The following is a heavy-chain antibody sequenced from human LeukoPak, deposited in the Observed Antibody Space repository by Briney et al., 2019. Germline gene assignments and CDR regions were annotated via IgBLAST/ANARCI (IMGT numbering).Heavy chain of an antibody. D-gene: IGHD5-24*01. J-gene: IGHJ4*02. CDR1: GGSFSGYY. Sequence: SETLSLTCAVYGGSFSGYYWSGIRQSPGKGLEWIGEINHGGSTNFNASLKSRVTLSVDTSKNQFSLNLNSVTAADTAVYYCARKRDGYNCFDSWGQGTLVTVSS. V-gene: IGHV4-34*01. CDR3: ARKRDGYNCFDS. CDR2: INHGGST.